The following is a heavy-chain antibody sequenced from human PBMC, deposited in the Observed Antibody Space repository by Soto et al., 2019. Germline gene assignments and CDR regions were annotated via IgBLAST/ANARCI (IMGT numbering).Heavy chain of an antibody. V-gene: IGHV1-69*05. CDR2: IIPFFVTA. J-gene: IGHJ6*02. D-gene: IGHD2-2*01. CDR1: GGTFSNYA. Sequence: QVQLVQSGAEVKKPGSSVKVSCKASGGTFSNYAITWVRQAPGQGLEWMGGIIPFFVTANYAQKFQGRVTXTXXXSXXTAYMELSSLTSEDTAVYFCARETAGVTAAMRGGYYYGMDVWGQGTTVTVSS. CDR3: ARETAGVTAAMRGGYYYGMDV.